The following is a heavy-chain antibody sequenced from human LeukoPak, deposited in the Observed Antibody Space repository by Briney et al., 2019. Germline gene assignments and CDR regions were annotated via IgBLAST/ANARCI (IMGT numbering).Heavy chain of an antibody. Sequence: ASVTVSCKASGGTFSSYAISWVRQAPGQGLEWMGGIIPIFGTANYAQKFQGRVTITTDEATSTAYMELSSLRSEDTAVYYCARGLELHSGYFQHWGQGTLVTVSS. J-gene: IGHJ1*01. CDR2: IIPIFGTA. V-gene: IGHV1-69*05. CDR3: ARGLELHSGYFQH. D-gene: IGHD1-7*01. CDR1: GGTFSSYA.